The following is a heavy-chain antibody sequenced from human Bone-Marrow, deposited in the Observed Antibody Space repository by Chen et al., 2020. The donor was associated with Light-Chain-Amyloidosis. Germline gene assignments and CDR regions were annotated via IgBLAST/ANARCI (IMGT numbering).Heavy chain of an antibody. CDR3: AHRFYYDGRGCTAFDS. D-gene: IGHD3-22*01. CDR1: GFSLAPAGVS. J-gene: IGHJ4*01. V-gene: IGHV2-5*02. Sequence: QITLRESAPALVKPTQTLTLTGSFSGFSLAPAGVSVGWIRQPPGKALEWLALIYWDDDKRYSPSLRNRLTVSKDTSNNQVVLTITNMDFVDTATYYCAHRFYYDGRGCTAFDSWGRGPLVTVSS. CDR2: IYWDDDK.